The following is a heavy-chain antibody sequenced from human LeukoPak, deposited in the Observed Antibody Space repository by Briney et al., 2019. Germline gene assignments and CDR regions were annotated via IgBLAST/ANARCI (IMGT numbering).Heavy chain of an antibody. CDR2: INPNSGGT. J-gene: IGHJ6*03. V-gene: IGHV1-2*02. CDR3: ARAGLRYGRGDYYYYYMDV. CDR1: GYTFTGYY. D-gene: IGHD5-12*01. Sequence: ASVKVSCKASGYTFTGYYMHWVRQAPGQGLEWMGWINPNSGGTNFAQKFQGRVTMTRDTSISTAYMELSRLRSDDTAVYYCARAGLRYGRGDYYYYYMDVWGKGTTVTVSS.